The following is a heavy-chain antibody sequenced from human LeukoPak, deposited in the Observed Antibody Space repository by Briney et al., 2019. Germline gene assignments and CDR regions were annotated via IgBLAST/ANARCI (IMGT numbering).Heavy chain of an antibody. D-gene: IGHD3-3*01. CDR2: ISAYNGHT. J-gene: IGHJ4*02. CDR1: GYTFTSFG. Sequence: ASVKVSCKASGYTFTSFGISWVRQAPGQGLEWMGWISAYNGHTKYAQKLQGRVTMTTDTSTSTAYMEMRSLRSDDTAVYYCVGGITIFGVGWGQGTLVTVSS. CDR3: VGGITIFGVG. V-gene: IGHV1-18*01.